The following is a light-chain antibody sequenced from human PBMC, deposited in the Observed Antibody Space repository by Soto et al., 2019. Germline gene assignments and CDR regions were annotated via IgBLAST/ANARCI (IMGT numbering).Light chain of an antibody. CDR2: AAS. CDR3: QQLTSYLIT. V-gene: IGKV1-9*01. CDR1: QGISSY. Sequence: DIQLPQYPSFLSASVGDRVTITCLASQGISSYLAWYQQKPGKAPKLLIYAASTLQSGVPSRFSGSGSGTEFTLTISSLQPEDFATYYCQQLTSYLITFGQGTRLEVK. J-gene: IGKJ5*01.